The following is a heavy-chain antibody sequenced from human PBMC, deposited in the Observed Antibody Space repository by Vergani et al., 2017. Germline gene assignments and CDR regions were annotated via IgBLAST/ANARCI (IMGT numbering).Heavy chain of an antibody. D-gene: IGHD4-23*01. CDR2: IYSGGST. CDR1: GFTFDDYA. J-gene: IGHJ4*02. CDR3: ARGGGDYGGSFDY. Sequence: EVQLVESGGGLVQPGRSLRLSCAASGFTFDDYAMHWVRQAPGKGLEWVSVIYSGGSTYYADSVKGRFTISRDNSKNTLYLQMNSLRAEDTAVYYCARGGGDYGGSFDYWGQGTLVTVSS. V-gene: IGHV3-66*02.